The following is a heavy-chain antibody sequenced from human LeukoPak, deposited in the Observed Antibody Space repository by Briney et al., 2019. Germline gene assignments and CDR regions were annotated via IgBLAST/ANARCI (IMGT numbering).Heavy chain of an antibody. J-gene: IGHJ3*02. V-gene: IGHV3-9*01. CDR3: AKALWFGELLKLDAFDI. Sequence: GGSLRLSCAASGFTFDDYAMHWVRQAPGKGLEWVSGISWNSGSIGYADSVKGRFTISRDNAKNSLYLQMNSLRAEDTALYYCAKALWFGELLKLDAFDIWGQGTMVTVSS. D-gene: IGHD3-10*01. CDR1: GFTFDDYA. CDR2: ISWNSGSI.